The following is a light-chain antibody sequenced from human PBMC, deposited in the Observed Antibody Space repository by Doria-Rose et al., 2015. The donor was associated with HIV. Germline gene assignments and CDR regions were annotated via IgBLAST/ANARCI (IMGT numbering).Light chain of an antibody. J-gene: IGKJ3*01. CDR3: QQYYDTPS. V-gene: IGKV4-1*01. CDR1: QSLLYTSKNY. Sequence: DIRVTQSPESLGMSLGERATLNCKSNQSLLYTSKNYLAWYQQKPGQPPILLIYWASTRQSGVPARFSGSGSGTDFTLTISSLEAEDVAVYYCQQYYDTPSFGPGTTVGIK. CDR2: WAS.